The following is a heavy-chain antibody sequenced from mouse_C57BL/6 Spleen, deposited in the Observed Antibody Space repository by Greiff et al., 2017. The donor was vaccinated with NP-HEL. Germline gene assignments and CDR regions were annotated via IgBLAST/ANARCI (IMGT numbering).Heavy chain of an antibody. CDR2: IDPSDSYT. J-gene: IGHJ3*01. CDR1: GYTFTSYW. Sequence: QVQLQQPGAELVMPGASVKLSCKASGYTFTSYWMHWVKQRPGQGLEWIGEIDPSDSYTNYNQKFKGKSTLTVDKSSSTAYMQLSSLTSEDSAVYYCARRGGPFWDEDWFAYWGQGTLVTVSA. CDR3: ARRGGPFWDEDWFAY. D-gene: IGHD4-1*01. V-gene: IGHV1-69*01.